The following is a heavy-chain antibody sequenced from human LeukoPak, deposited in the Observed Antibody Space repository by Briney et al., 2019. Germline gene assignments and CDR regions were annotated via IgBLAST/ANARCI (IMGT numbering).Heavy chain of an antibody. D-gene: IGHD3-10*01. CDR2: ISYDGSNK. Sequence: GGSLRLSCAASGFTFSNYALHWVRQAPGKGLEWVAVISYDGSNKYYADSVKGRFTISRDNSKNTLYLQMNSLRAEDTAVYYCARDLYGSGSRPDYWGQGTLVTVSS. CDR1: GFTFSNYA. CDR3: ARDLYGSGSRPDY. V-gene: IGHV3-30*04. J-gene: IGHJ4*02.